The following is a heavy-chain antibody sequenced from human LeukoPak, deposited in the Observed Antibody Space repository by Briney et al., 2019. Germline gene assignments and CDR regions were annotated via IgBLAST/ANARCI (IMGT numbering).Heavy chain of an antibody. CDR3: AKDLDSSSWYYFDY. CDR1: GFTFSNYA. D-gene: IGHD6-13*01. Sequence: PGGSLRLSCAASGFTFSNYAMSWVRQAPGKGLEWVSAISDSGGITYYADSVKGRFTISRDNSKNTLFLQLNSLRAEDTAVYYCAKDLDSSSWYYFDYWGQGTLVTVSS. J-gene: IGHJ4*02. CDR2: ISDSGGIT. V-gene: IGHV3-23*01.